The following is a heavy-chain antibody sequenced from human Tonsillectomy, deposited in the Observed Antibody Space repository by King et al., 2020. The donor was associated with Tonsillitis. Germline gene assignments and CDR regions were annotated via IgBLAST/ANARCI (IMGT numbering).Heavy chain of an antibody. V-gene: IGHV1-2*04. CDR3: ARALEGSWDYFDY. CDR2: INPNSGGT. Sequence: VQLVESGAEVKKPGASVKVSCKASGYTFTGYYMHWVRQAPGQGLEGMGWINPNSGGTNYAQKFQGWVTMTRDTSISTAYMELSRLRSDDTAVYYCARALEGSWDYFDYWGQGTLVTVSS. J-gene: IGHJ4*02. D-gene: IGHD6-13*01. CDR1: GYTFTGYY.